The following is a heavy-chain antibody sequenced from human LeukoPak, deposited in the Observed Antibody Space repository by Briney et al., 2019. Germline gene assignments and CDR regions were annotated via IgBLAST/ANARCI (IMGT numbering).Heavy chain of an antibody. CDR2: IDVGSYA. J-gene: IGHJ4*02. Sequence: GESLRLPCAASGFTFSSYGINWVRQAPGKGLEWVSSIDVGSYAYYANSVKGRFTISRDNAKNSLYLQMNSVRVEDTAVYYCATEGIVGGGAHFDYWGQGTLVTVSS. V-gene: IGHV3-21*01. D-gene: IGHD1-26*01. CDR1: GFTFSSYG. CDR3: ATEGIVGGGAHFDY.